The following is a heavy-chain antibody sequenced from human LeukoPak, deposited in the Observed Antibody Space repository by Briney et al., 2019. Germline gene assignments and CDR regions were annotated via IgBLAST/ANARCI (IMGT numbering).Heavy chain of an antibody. CDR2: ISSSSTTT. D-gene: IGHD2-2*02. V-gene: IGHV3-48*01. J-gene: IGHJ4*02. CDR3: ARYCRSTSCYIEGGNSDY. Sequence: GGSLRLSCAASGFTFSSYSMNWVRQAPGKGLEWVSYISSSSTTTYYADSVKGRFTISRDNAKNSLYLQMNSLRAEDTAVYYCARYCRSTSCYIEGGNSDYWGQGTLVTVSS. CDR1: GFTFSSYS.